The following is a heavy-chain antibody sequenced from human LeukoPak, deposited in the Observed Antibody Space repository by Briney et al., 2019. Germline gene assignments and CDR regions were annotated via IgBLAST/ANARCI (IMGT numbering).Heavy chain of an antibody. CDR1: GFTFSTYA. CDR2: IGDTT. D-gene: IGHD1-26*01. CDR3: AKAYAFVGANYFDY. V-gene: IGHV3-23*01. Sequence: GGSLRLSCAASGFTFSTYAMSWVRQAPGKGLEWVSAIGDTTYYADSVKGRFTISRDNSKNTLYLQMNNLRAQDAAIYYCAKAYAFVGANYFDYWGQGTLVTVSS. J-gene: IGHJ4*02.